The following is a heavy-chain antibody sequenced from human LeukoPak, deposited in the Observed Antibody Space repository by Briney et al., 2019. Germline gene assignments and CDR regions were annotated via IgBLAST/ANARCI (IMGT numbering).Heavy chain of an antibody. CDR3: ARANIAAAGAHDAFDI. J-gene: IGHJ3*02. V-gene: IGHV1-2*02. D-gene: IGHD6-13*01. CDR2: INPNSGGT. CDR1: GYTFTGYY. Sequence: ASVKVSCKASGYTFTGYYMHWVRQAPGQGLEWMGWINPNSGGTNYAQKLQGRVTMTTDTSTSTAYMELRSLRSDDTAVYYCARANIAAAGAHDAFDIWGQGTMVTVSS.